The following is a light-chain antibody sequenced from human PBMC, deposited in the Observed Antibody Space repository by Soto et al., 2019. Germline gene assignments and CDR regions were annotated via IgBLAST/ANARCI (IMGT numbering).Light chain of an antibody. CDR2: GAS. V-gene: IGKV3-20*01. CDR3: QQYGISCT. J-gene: IGKJ1*01. Sequence: ERVMTQSAATLSLSPGKRATLSCRASQSVSNNYLAWYQQKPGQAPRLLIYGASNRATGIPDRFSGSWSGTDFTLTISRLEPEDYAVYYCQQYGISCTSGQRTKVDIK. CDR1: QSVSNNY.